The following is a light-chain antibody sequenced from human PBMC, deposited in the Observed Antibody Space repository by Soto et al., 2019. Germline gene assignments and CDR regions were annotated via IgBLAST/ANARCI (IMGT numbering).Light chain of an antibody. J-gene: IGLJ1*01. CDR2: EVN. Sequence: QSALTQPASVSASPGQSITISCTGTSSDVGGYNYVSWYQQHPGKAPKLLIYEVNNRPSGVSNRFSGSKSGNTASLTISGLQPEDEADYYCTSYTSRNTYFFGSGTKLTVL. CDR3: TSYTSRNTYF. V-gene: IGLV2-14*01. CDR1: SSDVGGYNY.